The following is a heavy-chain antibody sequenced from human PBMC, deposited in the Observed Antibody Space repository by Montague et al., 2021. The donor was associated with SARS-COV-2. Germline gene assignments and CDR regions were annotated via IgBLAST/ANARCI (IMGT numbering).Heavy chain of an antibody. CDR2: IFWNDDK. V-gene: IGHV2-5*01. Sequence: PALVKPTQTLTLTCTFSGFSLISDGVGVSWIRQPPGKALEWLALIFWNDDKRYNSSLKNRLTITKDTSKNQVVLTMTNMDPLDTATYYCAHSLLSSSLCDFDSLGQGTPVTVAS. CDR3: AHSLLSSSLCDFDS. J-gene: IGHJ4*02. CDR1: GFSLISDGVG.